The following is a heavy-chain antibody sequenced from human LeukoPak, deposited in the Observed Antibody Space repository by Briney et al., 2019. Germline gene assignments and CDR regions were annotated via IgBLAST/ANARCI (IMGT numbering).Heavy chain of an antibody. CDR1: GNRFTSYW. CDR2: INLGDSEP. CDR3: ARLAYKDFWSRPHDGFDA. D-gene: IGHD3-3*01. V-gene: IGHV5-51*01. J-gene: IGHJ3*01. Sequence: GESLKISCEGVGNRFTSYWIAWVRQPPGKGLERLGTINLGDSEPRYSPTFQGGVTFSADKSTATALLQWTSLKASDTAMYYCARLAYKDFWSRPHDGFDAWGQGTMVTVSS.